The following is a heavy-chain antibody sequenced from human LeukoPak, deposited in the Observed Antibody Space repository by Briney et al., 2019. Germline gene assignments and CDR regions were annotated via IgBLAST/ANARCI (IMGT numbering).Heavy chain of an antibody. V-gene: IGHV4-39*01. D-gene: IGHD3-9*01. J-gene: IGHJ3*02. CDR1: GGSINSSSYY. CDR2: IYYSGST. Sequence: SETLSLTCTVSGGSINSSSYYWGWIRQPPGKGLEWIGSIYYSGSTYYNPSLKSRVTISVDTSKNQFSLKLSSVTAADTAVYYCARPLNYDILTGYYLDAFDIWGQGTMVTVSS. CDR3: ARPLNYDILTGYYLDAFDI.